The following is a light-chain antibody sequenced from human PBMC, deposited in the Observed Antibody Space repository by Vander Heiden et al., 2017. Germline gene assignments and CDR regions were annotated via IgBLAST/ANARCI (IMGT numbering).Light chain of an antibody. J-gene: IGKJ2*01. CDR3: QHYNNWPPYT. CDR1: QSVSSN. V-gene: IGKV3-15*01. Sequence: EIVMTQSPATLSVSPGERATLSCRASQSVSSNLAWYQQKPGQAPRLLIYGASTRATGIPARFSGSGSGTDFTLTISSLQSEDFAVYYCQHYNNWPPYTFGQGTYLEIK. CDR2: GAS.